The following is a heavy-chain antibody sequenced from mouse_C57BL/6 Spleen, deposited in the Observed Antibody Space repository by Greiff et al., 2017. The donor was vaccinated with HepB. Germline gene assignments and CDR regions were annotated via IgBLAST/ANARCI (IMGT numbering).Heavy chain of an antibody. CDR3: AKSYDGYPYWYFDV. J-gene: IGHJ1*03. CDR2: ISSGSSTI. Sequence: EVMLVESGGGLVKPGGSLKLSCAASGFTFSDYGMHWVRQAPEKGLEWVAYISSGSSTIYYADTVKGRFTISRDNAKNTLFLQMTSLRSEDTAMYYCAKSYDGYPYWYFDVWGTGTTVTVSS. D-gene: IGHD2-3*01. CDR1: GFTFSDYG. V-gene: IGHV5-17*01.